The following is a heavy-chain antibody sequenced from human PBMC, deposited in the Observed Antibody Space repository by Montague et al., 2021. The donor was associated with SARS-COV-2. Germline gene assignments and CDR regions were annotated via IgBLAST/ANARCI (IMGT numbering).Heavy chain of an antibody. J-gene: IGHJ4*02. D-gene: IGHD3-9*01. Sequence: PALVKPTQTLTLTCTFSGFSLSTSGMCVSWIRQPPGKALEWLALIDWDDDKYYSTSLKTRLTISKDTSKNQVVLTMTNMDPVDTATYYCARIRDYDILTGSYPGFDYWGQGTLVTVSS. CDR1: GFSLSTSGMC. CDR2: IDWDDDK. V-gene: IGHV2-70*01. CDR3: ARIRDYDILTGSYPGFDY.